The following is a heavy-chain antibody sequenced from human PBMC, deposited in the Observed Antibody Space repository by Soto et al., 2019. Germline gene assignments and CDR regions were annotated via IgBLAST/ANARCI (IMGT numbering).Heavy chain of an antibody. J-gene: IGHJ4*02. V-gene: IGHV4-30-4*01. Sequence: SEALSLTCTVSGGSISSGDYYWSWIRQPPGNGLEWVGYIYYSGSTYYNPSLKSRVTISVDTSKNQFSLKLSSVTAADTAVYYCARVRVDYYDSSGYYLFDYWGQGTLVTAPQ. D-gene: IGHD3-22*01. CDR2: IYYSGST. CDR3: ARVRVDYYDSSGYYLFDY. CDR1: GGSISSGDYY.